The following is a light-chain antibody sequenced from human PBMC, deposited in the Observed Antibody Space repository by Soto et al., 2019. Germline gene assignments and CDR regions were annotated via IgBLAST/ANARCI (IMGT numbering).Light chain of an antibody. J-gene: IGLJ2*01. Sequence: QSVVTQSPSASGTPGQRVTISCSVRNSNIGVNTVNWYQQFPGTAPKLLLYNNDQRPSGVPDRFSGSKSGTSASLTISALQSEDEADYYCASWDDRLSAVVIGGGTKLTVL. CDR2: NND. CDR1: NSNIGVNT. CDR3: ASWDDRLSAVV. V-gene: IGLV1-44*01.